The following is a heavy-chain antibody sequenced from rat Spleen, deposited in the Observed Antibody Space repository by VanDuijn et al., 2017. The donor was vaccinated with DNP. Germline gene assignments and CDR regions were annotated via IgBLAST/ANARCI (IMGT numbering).Heavy chain of an antibody. V-gene: IGHV5-25*01. D-gene: IGHD4-3*01. J-gene: IGHJ1*01. CDR3: TTHGFGYWYFDF. CDR2: INTGGGHT. CDR1: GFTFSNYY. Sequence: EVQLVESGGDLVQPGRSVKLSCVASGFTFSNYYMAWVRQAPTKGLEWVASINTGGGHTFYRASVKGRFTISRDNAKSTLYLQMDSLRSEDTATYYCTTHGFGYWYFDFWGPGTMVTVSS.